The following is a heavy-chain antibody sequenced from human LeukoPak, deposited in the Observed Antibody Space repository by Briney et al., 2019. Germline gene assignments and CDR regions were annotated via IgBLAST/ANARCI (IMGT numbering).Heavy chain of an antibody. D-gene: IGHD2-15*01. Sequence: GGSLRLSCAACGFTFSDYCMSWIRQAPGKGLEWVSHISSSSQTNYADSVKGRFTISRDNAKNSLYLQMHSLRAEDTAVYYCARGGTATNYFYYGMDVWGKGLTVTVSS. J-gene: IGHJ6*04. CDR2: ISSSSQT. V-gene: IGHV3-11*06. CDR3: ARGGTATNYFYYGMDV. CDR1: GFTFSDYC.